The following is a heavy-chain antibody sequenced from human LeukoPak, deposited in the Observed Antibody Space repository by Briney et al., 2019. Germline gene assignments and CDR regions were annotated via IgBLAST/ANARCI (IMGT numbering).Heavy chain of an antibody. CDR2: IASDGSST. CDR1: GFTYSSYA. D-gene: IGHD4-23*01. J-gene: IGHJ4*02. V-gene: IGHV3-74*01. Sequence: GASLRLSCAASGFTYSSYAMSWVRQAPGEGLVGVSRIASDGSSTTYADSVKGRFSISRDNAKNTLYRQMNSLRVEDTAVYYCARGRPHGNDYWGKGTLVTVSS. CDR3: ARGRPHGNDY.